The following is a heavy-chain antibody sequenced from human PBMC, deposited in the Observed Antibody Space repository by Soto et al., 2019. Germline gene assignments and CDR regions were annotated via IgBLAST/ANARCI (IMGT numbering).Heavy chain of an antibody. CDR1: GGSISSGGYY. V-gene: IGHV4-31*03. Sequence: QVQLQESGPGLVKPSQTLSLTCTVSGGSISSGGYYWIWIRQHPGKGLEWIGYIYRSGTSYYNPSLKSRVTMSVDTSKNQFSLNVSSVAAAGTAVYYCARALSSDAILDSWGQGTQVTVSS. J-gene: IGHJ4*02. D-gene: IGHD3-3*02. CDR3: ARALSSDAILDS. CDR2: IYRSGTS.